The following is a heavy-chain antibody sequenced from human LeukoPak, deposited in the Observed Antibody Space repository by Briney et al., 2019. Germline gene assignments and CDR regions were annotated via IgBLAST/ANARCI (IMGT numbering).Heavy chain of an antibody. J-gene: IGHJ4*02. CDR1: GFTVSSNY. D-gene: IGHD1-26*01. V-gene: IGHV3-23*01. Sequence: GGSLRLSCAASGFTVSSNYMSWVRQAPGKGLEWVSTISGSGDNTYYADSVKGRFTISRDNSKNTLYLQMNSLRAEDTAVYYCAKRTVGVFDYWGQGTLVTVSS. CDR3: AKRTVGVFDY. CDR2: ISGSGDNT.